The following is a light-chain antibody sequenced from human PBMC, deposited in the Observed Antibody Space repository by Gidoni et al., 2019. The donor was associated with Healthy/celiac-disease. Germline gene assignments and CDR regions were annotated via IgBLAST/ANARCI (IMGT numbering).Light chain of an antibody. J-gene: IGKJ1*01. CDR2: GAS. CDR1: QSVSSN. CDR3: QQYNNWPPWT. Sequence: EIVMTHSPATLSVSPGERATLSCRASQSVSSNLAWYQQKPGQAPRLLIYGASTRATGIPARLSGSGSGTEFTLTISSLQSEDFAVYYCQQYNNWPPWTFGQXTKVEIK. V-gene: IGKV3-15*01.